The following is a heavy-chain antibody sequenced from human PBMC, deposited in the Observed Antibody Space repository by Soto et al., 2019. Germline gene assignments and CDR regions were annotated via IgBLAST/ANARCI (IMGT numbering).Heavy chain of an antibody. V-gene: IGHV4-31*03. D-gene: IGHD2-2*02. J-gene: IGHJ5*02. CDR2: IYYSGST. CDR1: GGSISSGGYC. CDR3: ARGPPYQLLYFDP. Sequence: TLSLTCTVSGGSISSGGYCWSWIRQHPGKGLEWIGYIYYSGSTYYNPSLKSRVTISVDTSKNQFSLKLSSVTAADTAVYYCARGPPYQLLYFDPWGQGTLVTVSS.